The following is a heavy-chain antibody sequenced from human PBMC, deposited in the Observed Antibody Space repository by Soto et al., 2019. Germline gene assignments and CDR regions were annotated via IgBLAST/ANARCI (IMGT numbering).Heavy chain of an antibody. J-gene: IGHJ4*02. CDR1: GYTFPTSA. V-gene: IGHV1-18*01. CDR2: IKAYRGNT. Sequence: QLQLVQSGAEAKKPGASVKVSCKASGYTFPTSAISWVRQAPGQGLEWMGWIKAYRGNTNYAQKLQGRVTMTTDTSTNTAYMGLRSLITYDTAIYYCAIAESGDDDYWGQGTLVTVSS. CDR3: AIAESGDDDY. D-gene: IGHD4-17*01.